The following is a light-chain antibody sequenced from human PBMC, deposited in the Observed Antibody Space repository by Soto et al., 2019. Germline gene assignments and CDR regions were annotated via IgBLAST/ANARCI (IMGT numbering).Light chain of an antibody. CDR1: SSNIGNNY. V-gene: IGLV1-40*01. J-gene: IGLJ1*01. CDR2: RNT. CDR3: QSYDRSLSGSF. Sequence: QSVLTQPPSVSAAPGQKVTISCSGSSSNIGNNYVSWYQQLPGTVPKLLIYRNTYRPSGVPDRFSGSRSATSASLTITGLQAEDEADYYCQSYDRSLSGSFFGTGTKVTV.